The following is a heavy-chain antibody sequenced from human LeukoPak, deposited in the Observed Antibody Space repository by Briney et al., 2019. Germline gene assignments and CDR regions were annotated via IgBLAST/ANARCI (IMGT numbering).Heavy chain of an antibody. J-gene: IGHJ3*02. Sequence: ASVKVSCKASGYTFTGYYMHWGRQAPGQGLEAMGWINPNSGGTNYAQKFQGRVTMTRDTSISTAYMELSRLRSDATAVYYCASQSRSYCSGGSCYSDDAFDIWGQGTMVTVSS. CDR3: ASQSRSYCSGGSCYSDDAFDI. CDR1: GYTFTGYY. CDR2: INPNSGGT. D-gene: IGHD2-15*01. V-gene: IGHV1-2*02.